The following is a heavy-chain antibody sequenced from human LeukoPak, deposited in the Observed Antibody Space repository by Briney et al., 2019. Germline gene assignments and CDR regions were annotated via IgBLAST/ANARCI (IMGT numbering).Heavy chain of an antibody. J-gene: IGHJ6*03. V-gene: IGHV4-39*01. D-gene: IGHD3-10*01. CDR1: GGSINISNYY. CDR2: IYFSGST. CDR3: ARHVGEGGFGELLTYSYYFYMDV. Sequence: PSETLSLTCTVSGGSINISNYYWGWIRQPPGKGLEWIGAIYFSGSTYYNPSLKSRVTISVDTSENQFSLKLSSVTAANTAVYYCARHVGEGGFGELLTYSYYFYMDVWGKGTTVTISS.